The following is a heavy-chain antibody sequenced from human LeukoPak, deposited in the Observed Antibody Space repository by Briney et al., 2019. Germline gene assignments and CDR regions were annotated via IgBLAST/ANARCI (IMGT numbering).Heavy chain of an antibody. J-gene: IGHJ6*03. V-gene: IGHV1-69*05. D-gene: IGHD3-10*01. CDR3: ARAQITISRSDPGRVVGGSYYYCMDV. CDR2: IIPIFGTA. CDR1: GGTFSSYA. Sequence: SVTVSCKASGGTFSSYAISWVRQAPGQGLEWMGGIIPIFGTANYAQTFQGRVTITTDESTSTAYMELSSLRSEDTAVYYCARAQITISRSDPGRVVGGSYYYCMDVWGKGTTVTVSS.